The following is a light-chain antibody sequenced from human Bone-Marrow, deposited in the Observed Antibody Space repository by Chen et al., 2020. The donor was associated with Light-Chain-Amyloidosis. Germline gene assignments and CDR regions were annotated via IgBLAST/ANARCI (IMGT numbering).Light chain of an antibody. V-gene: IGKV4-1*01. CDR2: WAS. J-gene: IGKJ3*01. CDR1: QTVLFSSNKKNY. Sequence: DIVMTQSPVSLAVSPCERDTINCKSSQTVLFSSNKKNYLAWYQQKPGQPPKLLIYWASTRQSGVPNRFSGSGSGTDFTLTISSLQAEDVAVYYCQQYYNTPLTFGPGTRVDLK. CDR3: QQYYNTPLT.